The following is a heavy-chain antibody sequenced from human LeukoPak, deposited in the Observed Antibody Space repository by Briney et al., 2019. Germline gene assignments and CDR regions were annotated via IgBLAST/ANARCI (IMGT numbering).Heavy chain of an antibody. Sequence: GKSLRLSCVASGFSFSDSVIHWVRQAPGKGLEWVAVISHDVKTTYYADSAKGRFTISRDNSRNTVFLQMNRLRPEDMAVYYCVKEAYYVWGSSPTFYFDYWGQGTRVTVSS. CDR3: VKEAYYVWGSSPTFYFDY. J-gene: IGHJ4*02. D-gene: IGHD3-10*01. V-gene: IGHV3-30*04. CDR2: ISHDVKTT. CDR1: GFSFSDSV.